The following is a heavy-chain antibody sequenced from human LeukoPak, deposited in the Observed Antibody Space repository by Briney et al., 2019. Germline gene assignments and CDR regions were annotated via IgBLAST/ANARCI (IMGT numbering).Heavy chain of an antibody. CDR3: ARIFIRNGYSSYCDC. J-gene: IGHJ4*02. CDR1: GFSISSGHY. V-gene: IGHV4-38-2*02. CDR2: VYQSGTT. Sequence: SETLSLTCTVSGFSISSGHYWGWVRQPPGAGLEWTGSVYQSGTTYYNPSLKSRVTTSVDMSKNQFSLRLGPVTAADTAVYYCARIFIRNGYSSYCDCWGQGTLVTVSS. D-gene: IGHD5-18*01.